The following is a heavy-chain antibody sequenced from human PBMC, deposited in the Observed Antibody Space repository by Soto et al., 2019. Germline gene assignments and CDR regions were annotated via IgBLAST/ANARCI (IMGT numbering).Heavy chain of an antibody. D-gene: IGHD4-17*01. J-gene: IGHJ3*01. CDR2: IWYDGSNK. Sequence: QVQLVESGGGVVQPGRSLRLSCAASGFTFSSYGMHWVRQAPGKGPEWVAVIWYDGSNKYYADSVKGRFTISRDNSKNTLYLQMNSLRAEDTAVYYCARDVYGDSLWGQGTMVTVSS. V-gene: IGHV3-33*01. CDR1: GFTFSSYG. CDR3: ARDVYGDSL.